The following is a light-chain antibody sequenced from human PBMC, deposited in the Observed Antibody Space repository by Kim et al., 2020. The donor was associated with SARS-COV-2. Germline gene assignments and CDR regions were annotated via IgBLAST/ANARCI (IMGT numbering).Light chain of an antibody. CDR3: SSYTSSSTFVV. CDR1: SSDVGSYNR. Sequence: LTQPPSVSGSPGQSVTISCTGTSSDVGSYNRVSWYQQPPGTAPKLMIYEVSNRPSGVPDRFSGSKSGNTASLTISGLQAEDEADYYCSSYTSSSTFVVFGGGTQLTVL. CDR2: EVS. V-gene: IGLV2-18*02. J-gene: IGLJ2*01.